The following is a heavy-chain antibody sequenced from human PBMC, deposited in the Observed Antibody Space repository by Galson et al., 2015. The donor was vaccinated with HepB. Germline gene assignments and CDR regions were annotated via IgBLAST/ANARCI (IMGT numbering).Heavy chain of an antibody. CDR1: GYTFTGYY. V-gene: IGHV1-18*04. J-gene: IGHJ2*01. Sequence: SVKVSCKASGYTFTGYYMHWVRQAPGQGLEWMGWISAYNGNTNYAQKLQGRVTMTTDTSTSTAYMELRSLRSDDTAVYYCARDSGDGDSGYFDLWGRGTLVTVSS. CDR2: ISAYNGNT. CDR3: ARDSGDGDSGYFDL. D-gene: IGHD4-17*01.